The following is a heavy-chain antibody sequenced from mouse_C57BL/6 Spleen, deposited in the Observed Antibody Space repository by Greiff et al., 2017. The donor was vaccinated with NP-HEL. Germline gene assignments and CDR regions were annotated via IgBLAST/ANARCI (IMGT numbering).Heavy chain of an antibody. CDR3: ARGRELVRGAMDY. J-gene: IGHJ4*01. CDR1: GYTFTSYW. V-gene: IGHV1-53*01. D-gene: IGHD2-14*01. Sequence: VQLQQPGTELVKPGASVKLSCQASGYTFTSYWMHWVKQRPGQGLEWIGNIIPSNGGTNYNEKFKSKATLTVDKSSSTAYMQLSSLTSEDSAVYYCARGRELVRGAMDYWGQGTSVTVSS. CDR2: IIPSNGGT.